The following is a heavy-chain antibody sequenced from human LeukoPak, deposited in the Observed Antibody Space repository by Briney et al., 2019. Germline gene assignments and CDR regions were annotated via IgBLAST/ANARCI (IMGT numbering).Heavy chain of an antibody. CDR3: ARDMCSGGSCYPYGMDV. Sequence: GGSLRLSCAASGFTFSSYSMNWVRQAPGEGLEWVSSISSSSSYIYYADSVKGRFTISRDNAKNSLYLQMNSLRAEDTAVYYCARDMCSGGSCYPYGMDVWGQGTTVTVSS. J-gene: IGHJ6*02. CDR2: ISSSSSYI. V-gene: IGHV3-21*01. CDR1: GFTFSSYS. D-gene: IGHD2-15*01.